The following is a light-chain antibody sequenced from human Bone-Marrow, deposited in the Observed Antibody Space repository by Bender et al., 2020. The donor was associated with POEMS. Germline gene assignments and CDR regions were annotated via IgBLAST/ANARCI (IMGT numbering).Light chain of an antibody. CDR3: DAWDASLNGWV. CDR1: GSNIGGYP. Sequence: QSVLTQPPSVSGTPGPRVTISCSGSGSNIGGYPVNWYQQLPVTAPRLLISTNNARPSGVPDRFSGSKAGTSASLAITGLQSDDEAIYFCDAWDASLNGWVFGGVTKLTVL. V-gene: IGLV1-44*01. CDR2: TNN. J-gene: IGLJ3*02.